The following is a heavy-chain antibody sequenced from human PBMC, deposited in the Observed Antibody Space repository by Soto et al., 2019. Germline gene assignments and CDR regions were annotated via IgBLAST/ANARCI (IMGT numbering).Heavy chain of an antibody. CDR2: ISFSSSSS. CDR3: AKEISWNYYFDY. Sequence: GGSLRLSCAASGFTFSSSAMIWVLQAPGKGLEWVSAISFSSSSSHYADPVKGRFTISRDNSKNTLYLQMNSLRAEDTAVYYCAKEISWNYYFDYWGQGAVVTVSS. V-gene: IGHV3-23*01. J-gene: IGHJ4*02. D-gene: IGHD1-1*01. CDR1: GFTFSSSA.